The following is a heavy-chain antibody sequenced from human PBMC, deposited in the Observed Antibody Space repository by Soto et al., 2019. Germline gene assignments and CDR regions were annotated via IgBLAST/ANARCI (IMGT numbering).Heavy chain of an antibody. V-gene: IGHV4-30-2*01. CDR3: ARVGPYYYGMDV. CDR1: GGSISSGGYS. CDR2: IYHSGST. Sequence: QLQLQESGSGLVKPSQTLSLTCAVSGGSISSGGYSWSWIRQPPGKGLEWIGYIYHSGSTYYNPSLQSRVTSSVDRPKNQFSLKRSSVTAADTAVYYCARVGPYYYGMDVWGQGTTVTVSS. J-gene: IGHJ6*02.